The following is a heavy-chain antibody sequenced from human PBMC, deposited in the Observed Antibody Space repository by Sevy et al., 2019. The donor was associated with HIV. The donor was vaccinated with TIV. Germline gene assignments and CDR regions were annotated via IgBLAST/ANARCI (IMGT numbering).Heavy chain of an antibody. CDR3: TIDGLFDP. CDR2: IKSKTDGGTT. CDR1: GFTFSIAW. V-gene: IGHV3-15*01. J-gene: IGHJ5*02. D-gene: IGHD3-16*02. Sequence: GGSLRLSCAASGFTFSIAWMSWVRQTPGKGLEWVGRIKSKTDGGTTDYAAPVKGRFTISRDDSKSTLYLQMNNLKTEDTALYYCTIDGLFDPWGQGTLVTVSS.